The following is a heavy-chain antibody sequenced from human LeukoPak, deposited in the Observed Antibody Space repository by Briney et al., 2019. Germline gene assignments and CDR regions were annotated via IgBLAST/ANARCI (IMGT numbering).Heavy chain of an antibody. CDR2: IYYSGST. Sequence: SETLSLTCTVSGGSISSGDYYWSWIRQPPGKGLEWIGYIYYSGSTYYNPSLKSRVTISVDTSKNQFSLKLSSVTAADTAVYYCARDGRASGSYLWGQGTLVTVSS. J-gene: IGHJ4*02. CDR1: GGSISSGDYY. V-gene: IGHV4-30-4*08. D-gene: IGHD1-26*01. CDR3: ARDGRASGSYL.